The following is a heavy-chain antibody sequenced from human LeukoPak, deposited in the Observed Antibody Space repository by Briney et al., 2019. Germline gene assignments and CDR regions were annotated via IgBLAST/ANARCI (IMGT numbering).Heavy chain of an antibody. J-gene: IGHJ4*02. Sequence: PGGSLRLSCAASGFTFSRYGMHWVRQGPGKGLVWVSRVNSDGSSTSYADSVKGRFTISRDNAKNTLYLQVNSQRAEDTAVYYCARGSTAAVGVIDYWGQGTLVTVSS. V-gene: IGHV3-74*01. CDR2: VNSDGSST. CDR3: ARGSTAAVGVIDY. D-gene: IGHD6-13*01. CDR1: GFTFSRYG.